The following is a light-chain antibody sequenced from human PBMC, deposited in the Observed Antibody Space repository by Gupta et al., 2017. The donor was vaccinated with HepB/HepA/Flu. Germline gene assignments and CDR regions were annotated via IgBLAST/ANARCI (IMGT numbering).Light chain of an antibody. V-gene: IGKV3-15*01. CDR3: QQYNNWPPWT. CDR1: QSVSSN. Sequence: EIVMTQSPAPPSVSPGERATLSCRASQSVSSNLAWYQQKPGQAPRLLIYGASTRATGIPARFSGSGSGTEFTLTISSLQSEDFAVYYCQQYNNWPPWTFGQGTKVEIK. J-gene: IGKJ1*01. CDR2: GAS.